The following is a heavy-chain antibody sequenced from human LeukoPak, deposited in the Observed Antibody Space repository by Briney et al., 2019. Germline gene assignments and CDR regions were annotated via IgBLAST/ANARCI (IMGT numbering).Heavy chain of an antibody. V-gene: IGHV1-46*01. J-gene: IGHJ4*02. CDR3: ARDYVDDIPMIKDY. Sequence: GASVKVSCKASGYTFTSYHMHWVRQAPGQGLGWMGLINLSGGSTTYAQRFQGRVTLTRDTSTSTVYMELSSLRSEDTAVYYCARDYVDDIPMIKDYWGQGTLVTVSS. CDR2: INLSGGST. CDR1: GYTFTSYH. D-gene: IGHD2-8*01.